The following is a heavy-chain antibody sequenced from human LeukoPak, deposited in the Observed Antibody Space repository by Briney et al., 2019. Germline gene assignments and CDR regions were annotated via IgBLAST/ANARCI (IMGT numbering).Heavy chain of an antibody. CDR3: ARSYSSSPRTRGDY. CDR1: GYTFTSYG. D-gene: IGHD6-6*01. V-gene: IGHV1-18*01. CDR2: ISAYNGNT. J-gene: IGHJ4*02. Sequence: ASVKVSCKASGYTFTSYGISWVRQAPGQGLEGMGWISAYNGNTNYAQKLQGRVTMTTDTSTSTAYMELRSLRSDDTAVYYCARSYSSSPRTRGDYWGQGTLVTVSS.